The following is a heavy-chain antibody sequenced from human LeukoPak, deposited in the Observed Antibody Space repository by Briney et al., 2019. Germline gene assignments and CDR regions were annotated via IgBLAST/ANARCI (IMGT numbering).Heavy chain of an antibody. CDR2: INTDGTTT. CDR1: GFTFSKYW. V-gene: IGHV3-74*01. Sequence: GGSLRLSCAASGFTFSKYWMHWVRQAPGKGLVWVSGINTDGTTTSYADSVKGRFTISRDNAKNTLYLQMNSLRADDTAMYYCATSRSFDYWGQGTLVTVSS. D-gene: IGHD3-16*01. J-gene: IGHJ4*02. CDR3: ATSRSFDY.